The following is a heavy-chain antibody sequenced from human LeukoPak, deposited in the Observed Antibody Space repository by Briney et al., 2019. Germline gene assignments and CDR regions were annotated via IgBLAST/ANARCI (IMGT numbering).Heavy chain of an antibody. CDR3: ARVRDNLRNQPFDS. Sequence: SETLSLTCTVSGYSISSGYYWGWIRQPPGKGLEWIGSIYHSGSTYYNPSLKSRVTISVDTSKNQFSLKLSSVTAADTAVYYCARVRDNLRNQPFDSWGQGTLVTVSS. V-gene: IGHV4-38-2*02. CDR2: IYHSGST. CDR1: GYSISSGYY. J-gene: IGHJ4*02. D-gene: IGHD1-14*01.